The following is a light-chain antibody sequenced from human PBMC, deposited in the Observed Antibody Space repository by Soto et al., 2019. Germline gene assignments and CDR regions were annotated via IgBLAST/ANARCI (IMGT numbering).Light chain of an antibody. Sequence: QSVLTQPASVSGSPGQSITIPCTGTSSDVGAYNYVSWYQQHPGKAPKLMIYDVTDRPSGVSNRFSASKSGSTASLTISGLRAEDEADYYCSSFTSNSILVFGGGTKLTVL. V-gene: IGLV2-14*03. J-gene: IGLJ2*01. CDR2: DVT. CDR3: SSFTSNSILV. CDR1: SSDVGAYNY.